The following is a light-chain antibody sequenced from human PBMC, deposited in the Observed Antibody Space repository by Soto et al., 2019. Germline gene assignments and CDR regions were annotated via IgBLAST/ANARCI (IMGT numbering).Light chain of an antibody. CDR1: ESVSSN. CDR3: QQFSSYPLT. J-gene: IGKJ4*01. V-gene: IGKV3-15*01. Sequence: EIVMAQTTAVQSGSPRERATRSCRASESVSSNLAWYQQKPGQAPRLLISGASTRATGIPVRFSGSGSGTDFTLTISSLQPEDFAVYYCQQFSSYPLTFGGGTKVDIK. CDR2: GAS.